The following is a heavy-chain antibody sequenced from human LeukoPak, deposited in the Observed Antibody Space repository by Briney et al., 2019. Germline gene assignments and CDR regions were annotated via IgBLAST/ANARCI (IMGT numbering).Heavy chain of an antibody. CDR2: INTDGSST. CDR1: GFTFGSYW. J-gene: IGHJ4*02. V-gene: IGHV3-74*01. CDR3: ARDGYNGDPFDY. Sequence: GGSLRLSCAASGFTFGSYWMHWVRQAPGKGLVWVSRINTDGSSTSYADSVKGRFTISRDNAKNSLYLQMNSLRAEDTAVYYCARDGYNGDPFDYWGQGTLVTVSS. D-gene: IGHD1-26*01.